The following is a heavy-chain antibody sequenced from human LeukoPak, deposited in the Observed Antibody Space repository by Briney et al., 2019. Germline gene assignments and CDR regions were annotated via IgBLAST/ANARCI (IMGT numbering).Heavy chain of an antibody. CDR1: GFTFSSYW. CDR3: AREGRVSGYDFDC. Sequence: GGSLRLSCAASGFTFSSYWMHWVRQAPGKGLVWVSRINSDGSSITYADPVKGRFTISRDNAKNTLYLQMNSLRVEDTAVYYCAREGRVSGYDFDCWGQGTLVTVSS. D-gene: IGHD5-12*01. CDR2: INSDGSSI. J-gene: IGHJ4*02. V-gene: IGHV3-74*03.